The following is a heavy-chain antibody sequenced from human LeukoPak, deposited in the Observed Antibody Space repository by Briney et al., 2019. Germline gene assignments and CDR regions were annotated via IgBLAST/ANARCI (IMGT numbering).Heavy chain of an antibody. CDR3: ARGGHVLRFLEWLPDA. CDR1: GFTFSSYS. D-gene: IGHD3-3*01. J-gene: IGHJ5*02. CDR2: ISSSSSYI. Sequence: GGSLRLSCAASGFTFSSYSMNWVRQAPGKGLEWVSSISSSSSYIYYADSVKGRFTISRDNAKNSLYLQMNSLRAEDTAVYYCARGGHVLRFLEWLPDAWGQGTLVTVSS. V-gene: IGHV3-21*01.